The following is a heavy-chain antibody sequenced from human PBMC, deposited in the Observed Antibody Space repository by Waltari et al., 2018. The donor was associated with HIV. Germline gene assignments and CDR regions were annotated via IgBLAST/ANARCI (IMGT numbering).Heavy chain of an antibody. V-gene: IGHV3-30*18. CDR1: GFTFSSYG. CDR3: VKAKVVSAYYYSLEY. CDR2: ISYEGGTK. J-gene: IGHJ4*02. D-gene: IGHD3-22*01. Sequence: QVHLVESGGGVVQPGRSLRLSCATSGFTFSSYGMHWVRQAPGKGMEWMAVISYEGGTKYYADSVKGRFIISRDNSRNTLYLQLSTLRPEDTALYFCVKAKVVSAYYYSLEYWGQGTLVTVSS.